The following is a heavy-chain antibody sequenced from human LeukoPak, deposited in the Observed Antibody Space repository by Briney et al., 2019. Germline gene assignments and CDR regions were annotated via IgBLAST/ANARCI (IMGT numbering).Heavy chain of an antibody. Sequence: GGSLRLSCAASGFIFTTYAMHWVRQAPGKGLEWVAIISYDGNYRNYPDSVKGRFTISRDNSKNTLYLQMNSLGAEDTAVYYCTRPAPPGGIVYGFHIWGHGTMCTVSS. CDR3: TRPAPPGGIVYGFHI. V-gene: IGHV3-30*03. CDR2: ISYDGNYR. CDR1: GFIFTTYA. D-gene: IGHD3-16*02. J-gene: IGHJ3*02.